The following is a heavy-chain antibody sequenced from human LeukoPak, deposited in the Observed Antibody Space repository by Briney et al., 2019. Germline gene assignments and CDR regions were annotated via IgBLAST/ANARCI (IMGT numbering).Heavy chain of an antibody. V-gene: IGHV3-53*01. J-gene: IGHJ4*02. CDR2: IYSGGST. D-gene: IGHD2-2*02. CDR3: AKASCSSTSCYRPWWFAFDY. CDR1: GFTVSSNY. Sequence: PGGSLRLSCAASGFTVSSNYMSWARQAPGKGLEWVSVIYSGGSTYYADSVKGRFTISRDNSKNTLYLQMNSLRAEDTAVYYCAKASCSSTSCYRPWWFAFDYWGQGTLVTVSS.